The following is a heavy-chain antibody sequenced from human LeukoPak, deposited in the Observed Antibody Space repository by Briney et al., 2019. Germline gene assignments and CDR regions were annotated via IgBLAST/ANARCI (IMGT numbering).Heavy chain of an antibody. CDR1: GFTFTSYG. V-gene: IGHV3-30*02. J-gene: IGHJ4*02. Sequence: PGGSLRLSCAASGFTFTSYGMHWVRQPPGKALEWVTFMREDGSDIYYADSVKGRFTISRDNSKNTLYLQMNSLRPEDTAVCYCAKDETWSFDYWGQGTLVTVSS. CDR3: AKDETWSFDY. CDR2: MREDGSDI.